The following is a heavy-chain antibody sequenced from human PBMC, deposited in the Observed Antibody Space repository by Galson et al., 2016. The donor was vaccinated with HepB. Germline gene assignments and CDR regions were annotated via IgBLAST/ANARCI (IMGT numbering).Heavy chain of an antibody. V-gene: IGHV3-23*01. CDR2: ISGSGGTT. CDR1: GFTFSSSA. Sequence: SLRLSCAASGFTFSSSAMSWVRQAPGKGLEWVSAISGSGGTTYYADSVKGRFTISRDNSRNTLYLQMNSLRAEDTAVYYCAKVPIFGVVPTRKYYFDYWGQGTLVTVSP. D-gene: IGHD3-3*01. J-gene: IGHJ4*02. CDR3: AKVPIFGVVPTRKYYFDY.